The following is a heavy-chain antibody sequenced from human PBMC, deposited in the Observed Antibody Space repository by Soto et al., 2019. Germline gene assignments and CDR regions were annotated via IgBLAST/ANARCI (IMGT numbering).Heavy chain of an antibody. V-gene: IGHV1-18*01. J-gene: IGHJ3*02. CDR1: GYTFTKHG. D-gene: IGHD5-12*01. CDR2: ISGNNGDT. Sequence: ASVKVSCKASGYTFTKHGITWVRQAPGQGLEWMGWISGNNGDTNYAQKFQGRVTITANTATRTAYMELSSLRSEDTAVYYCVCFIYDDPADVFDICGQGTMVTVSS. CDR3: VCFIYDDPADVFDI.